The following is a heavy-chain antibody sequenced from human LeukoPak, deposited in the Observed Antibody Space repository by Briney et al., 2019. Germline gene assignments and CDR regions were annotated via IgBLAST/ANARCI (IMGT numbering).Heavy chain of an antibody. CDR1: GYSISSGYY. J-gene: IGHJ5*02. CDR3: ARLPHLSSGWFDP. Sequence: SETLSLTCAVSGYSISSGYYWGWSRQPPGKGREWIGNIYDSGSTYYNPSLKRRVTISVETSKNQFSLKLSSVTAADTAVYYCARLPHLSSGWFDPWGQGTLVTVSS. V-gene: IGHV4-38-2*01. D-gene: IGHD6-19*01. CDR2: IYDSGST.